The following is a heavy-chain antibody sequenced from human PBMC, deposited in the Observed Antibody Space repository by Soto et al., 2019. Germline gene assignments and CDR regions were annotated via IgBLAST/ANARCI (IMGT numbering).Heavy chain of an antibody. D-gene: IGHD1-20*01. V-gene: IGHV4-31*03. CDR1: GGSLSSGCYY. CDR3: AREITGTTTFDY. CDR2: IYYSGST. Sequence: SETLSLTCTVSGGSLSSGCYYWSWIRQHPGKGLEWIGYIYYSGSTYYNPSLKSRVTISVDTSKNQFSLKLSSVTAADTAVYYCAREITGTTTFDYWGQGTLVNVSS. J-gene: IGHJ4*02.